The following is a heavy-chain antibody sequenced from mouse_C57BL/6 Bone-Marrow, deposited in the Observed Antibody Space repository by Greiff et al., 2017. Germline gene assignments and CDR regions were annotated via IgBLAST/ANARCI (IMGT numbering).Heavy chain of an antibody. CDR3: SSPTGTEGNFDY. CDR1: GYTFTSYW. CDR2: IYPGSGST. D-gene: IGHD4-1*02. J-gene: IGHJ2*01. V-gene: IGHV1-55*01. Sequence: VQLQQPGAELVKPGASVKMSCKASGYTFTSYWITWVKQRPGQGLEWIGEIYPGSGSTNYNEKFKSKATLTVDTSSSTAYMQLSSLTSEDSAVYYCSSPTGTEGNFDYWGQGTTLTVSS.